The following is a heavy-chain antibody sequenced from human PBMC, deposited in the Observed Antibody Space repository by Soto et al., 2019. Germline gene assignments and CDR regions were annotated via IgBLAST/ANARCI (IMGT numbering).Heavy chain of an antibody. CDR3: ARMPAGYDSSGYYVDY. V-gene: IGHV2-70*01. Sequence: SGPTLVNPTQTLTLTCTFSGFSLSTSGMCVSWIRQPPGKALEWLALIDWDDDKYYSTSLKTRLTISKDTSKNQVVLTMTNMDPVDTATFYCARMPAGYDSSGYYVDYWGQGTLVTVSS. CDR2: IDWDDDK. D-gene: IGHD3-22*01. J-gene: IGHJ4*02. CDR1: GFSLSTSGMC.